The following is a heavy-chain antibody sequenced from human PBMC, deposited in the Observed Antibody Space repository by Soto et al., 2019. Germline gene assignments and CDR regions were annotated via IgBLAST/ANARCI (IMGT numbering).Heavy chain of an antibody. D-gene: IGHD6-6*01. V-gene: IGHV6-1*01. J-gene: IGHJ6*02. CDR2: TYYRSKWYN. CDR1: GDSVSSNSAA. CDR3: ARESIAARYYYYGMDV. Sequence: PSQTLSLTCAISGDSVSSNSAAWNWIRQSPSRGLEWLGRTYYRSKWYNDYAVSVRSRITINPDTSKNQFSLQLNSVTPEDTAVYYCARESIAARYYYYGMDVWGQGTTVTVSS.